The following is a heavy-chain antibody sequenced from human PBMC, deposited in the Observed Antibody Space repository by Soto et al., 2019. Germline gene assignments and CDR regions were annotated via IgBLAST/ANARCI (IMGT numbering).Heavy chain of an antibody. V-gene: IGHV3-23*01. CDR2: ISGSGGST. J-gene: IGHJ3*02. Sequence: GGSLRLSCAASGFTFSSYAMSWVRQAPGKGLEWVSAISGSGGSTYYADSVKGRFTISRDNSKNTLYLQMNSLRAEDTAVYYCAKPTRGSGWYYEGAFDIWGQGTMVTVSS. CDR3: AKPTRGSGWYYEGAFDI. CDR1: GFTFSSYA. D-gene: IGHD6-19*01.